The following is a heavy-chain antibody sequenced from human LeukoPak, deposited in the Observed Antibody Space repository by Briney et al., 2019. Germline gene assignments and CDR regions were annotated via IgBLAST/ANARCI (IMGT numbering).Heavy chain of an antibody. CDR1: GFTFSSYS. CDR2: ISSSSSTI. J-gene: IGHJ6*02. CDR3: ARDPYRFLELLYDYYYGMDV. V-gene: IGHV3-48*01. D-gene: IGHD3-3*01. Sequence: GGSLRLSCAASGFTFSSYSMNWVRQAPGKGLEWVSYISSSSSTIYYADSVKGRFTISRDNAKNSLYLQMNSLRAEDTAVYYCARDPYRFLELLYDYYYGMDVWGQGTTVTVSS.